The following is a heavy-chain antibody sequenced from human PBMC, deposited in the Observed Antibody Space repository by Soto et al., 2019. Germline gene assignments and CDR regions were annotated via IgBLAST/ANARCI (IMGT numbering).Heavy chain of an antibody. Sequence: VESLKISCNGSGYSFTSYWIGWVRQMPGKGLEWMGIIYPGDSDTRYSPSFQGQVTISADKSISTAYLQWSSLKASDTAMYYCARQPLEYYFDYWGQGTLVTVSS. CDR3: ARQPLEYYFDY. CDR2: IYPGDSDT. J-gene: IGHJ4*02. CDR1: GYSFTSYW. V-gene: IGHV5-51*01.